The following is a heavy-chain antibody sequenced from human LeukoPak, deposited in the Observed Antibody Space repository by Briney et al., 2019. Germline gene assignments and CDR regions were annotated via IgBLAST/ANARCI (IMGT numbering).Heavy chain of an antibody. V-gene: IGHV3-30*02. Sequence: GGSLRLSCAASGFTFSTYGMHWVRQAPGKGLEWVAFIRYDGSNKYYADSVKGRFTISRDNSKNTLYLQMNSLRAEDTAVYFCARGRHGDHVSLFEYWGQGTLVTVSS. CDR2: IRYDGSNK. CDR1: GFTFSTYG. CDR3: ARGRHGDHVSLFEY. J-gene: IGHJ4*02. D-gene: IGHD3-10*02.